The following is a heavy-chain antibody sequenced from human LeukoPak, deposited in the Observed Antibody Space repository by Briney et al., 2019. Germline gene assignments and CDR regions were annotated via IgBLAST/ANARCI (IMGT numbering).Heavy chain of an antibody. CDR2: ISSNGGST. Sequence: GGSLRLSCAASGFTFSSYAMHWVRQAPGKGLEYVSAISSNGGSTYYANSVKGRFTISRDNSKNTLYLQMGSLRAGDMAVYYCARDSGDDAFDIWGQGTMVTVSS. J-gene: IGHJ3*02. CDR1: GFTFSSYA. D-gene: IGHD3-10*01. CDR3: ARDSGDDAFDI. V-gene: IGHV3-64*01.